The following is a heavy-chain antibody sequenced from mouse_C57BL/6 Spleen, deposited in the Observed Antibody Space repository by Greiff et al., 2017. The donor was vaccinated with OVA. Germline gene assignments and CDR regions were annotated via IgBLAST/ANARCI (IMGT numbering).Heavy chain of an antibody. V-gene: IGHV2-2*01. CDR2: ISSGGGT. D-gene: IGHD1-1*01. Sequence: VQLQESGPGLVQPSQSLSITCTASGFSLTSYDVHWVRQSPGKGLEWLGVISSGGGTAYYAAFISRLSISKDNSRSQVFYKMNRPQADDTAIDYCARNNYGSSGCFDVWGTGTTVTGSS. CDR3: ARNNYGSSGCFDV. CDR1: GFSLTSYD. J-gene: IGHJ1*03.